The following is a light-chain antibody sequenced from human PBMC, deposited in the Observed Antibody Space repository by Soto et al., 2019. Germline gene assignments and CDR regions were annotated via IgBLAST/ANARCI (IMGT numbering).Light chain of an antibody. CDR2: DVS. Sequence: QSVLTQPASVSGSPGQSITISCTGASSDVGGYNYVSWYQQHPGKAPKLMIYDVSNRPSGVSNRFSGSKSGNTASQTISGLQAEDEADYYGSSYTSSSTYVFGTGTKVTVL. CDR3: SSYTSSSTYV. CDR1: SSDVGGYNY. V-gene: IGLV2-14*01. J-gene: IGLJ1*01.